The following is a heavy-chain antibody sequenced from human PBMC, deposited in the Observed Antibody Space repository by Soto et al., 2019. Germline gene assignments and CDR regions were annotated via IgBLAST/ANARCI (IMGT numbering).Heavy chain of an antibody. D-gene: IGHD2-15*01. V-gene: IGHV1-18*01. J-gene: IGHJ6*02. CDR2: ISAYNGNT. Sequence: QVQLVQSGAEVEKPGASVKVSCKASGFNFITYGINWVRQAPGQGLEWMGWISAYNGNTNYAQKLQGRVTMTTDTSTSTAYMERMSRRADDTAVYYCARGYCRVGSCTYGVDVGCQGATVTVS. CDR3: ARGYCRVGSCTYGVDV. CDR1: GFNFITYG.